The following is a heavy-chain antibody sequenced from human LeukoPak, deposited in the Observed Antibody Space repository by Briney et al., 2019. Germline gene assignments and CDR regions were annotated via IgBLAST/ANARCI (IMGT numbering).Heavy chain of an antibody. D-gene: IGHD6-13*01. CDR1: GFTFDDYG. Sequence: GGSLRLSCAASGFTFDDYGMSWVRQAPGKGLEWVSGINWNGGNTGYADSVKGRFTISRDNVKNSLYLQMNSLRAEDTAVYYCARDLMGIAYRGAFYYWGQGTLVTVSS. CDR2: INWNGGNT. V-gene: IGHV3-20*04. CDR3: ARDLMGIAYRGAFYY. J-gene: IGHJ4*02.